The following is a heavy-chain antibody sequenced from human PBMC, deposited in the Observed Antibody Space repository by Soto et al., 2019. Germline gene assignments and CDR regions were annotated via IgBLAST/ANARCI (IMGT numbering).Heavy chain of an antibody. CDR3: SRLPGVAREPYHIDS. J-gene: IGHJ4*02. CDR1: GGSISRGSYY. CDR2: IFYTGST. V-gene: IGHV4-31*03. Sequence: QVQLQESGPGLVKPSQTLSLTCSVPGGSISRGSYYWSWIRQYPGKGLEWIGYIFYTGSTFYNPSLKSRVSISIDTSNNQFSLKLTSVTAADTAVYYCSRLPGVAREPYHIDSWGQGTLVTVSS. D-gene: IGHD2-2*01.